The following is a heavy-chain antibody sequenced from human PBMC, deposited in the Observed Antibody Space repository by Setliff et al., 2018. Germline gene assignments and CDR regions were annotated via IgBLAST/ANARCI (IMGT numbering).Heavy chain of an antibody. CDR2: INYNGGST. Sequence: GGSLSLSCTAPGFKFDDHGMNWVRQVPGKGLEWVSGINYNGGSTYYADSVKGRFTISRDNAKNSLYLQMNSLRAEDTALYYCARARYGDYRGTFDYWGQGTLVTVSS. J-gene: IGHJ4*02. V-gene: IGHV3-20*04. CDR3: ARARYGDYRGTFDY. D-gene: IGHD4-17*01. CDR1: GFKFDDHG.